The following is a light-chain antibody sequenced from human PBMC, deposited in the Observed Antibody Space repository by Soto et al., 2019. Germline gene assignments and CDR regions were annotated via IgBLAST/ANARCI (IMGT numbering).Light chain of an antibody. Sequence: DIVMTQSPLSLPVTPGEPASISCRSSQSLLHSNGYNYLDWYLQKPGQSPQLLIYLGSNRASGVPDRFSGSGSGTDFTLKISRVEAEDVGVYYCMQALPTPSFTFSHGKKVDI. CDR3: MQALPTPSFT. V-gene: IGKV2-28*01. CDR2: LGS. J-gene: IGKJ3*01. CDR1: QSLLHSNGYNY.